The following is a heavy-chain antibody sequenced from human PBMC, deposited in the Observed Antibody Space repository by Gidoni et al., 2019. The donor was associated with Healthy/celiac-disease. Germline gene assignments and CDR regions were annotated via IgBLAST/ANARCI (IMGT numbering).Heavy chain of an antibody. V-gene: IGHV4-39*01. CDR1: GGSISSSSYY. J-gene: IGHJ5*02. CDR3: ARLYCSGGSCLIGWFDP. D-gene: IGHD2-15*01. Sequence: QLQLQESVPGLVQPSETLSLTCTVSGGSISSSSYYWGRIRQPPGKGLEWIGSIYYSGSTYYNPSLKSRVTISVDTSKNQFSLKLSSVTAADTAVYYCARLYCSGGSCLIGWFDPWGQGTLVTVSS. CDR2: IYYSGST.